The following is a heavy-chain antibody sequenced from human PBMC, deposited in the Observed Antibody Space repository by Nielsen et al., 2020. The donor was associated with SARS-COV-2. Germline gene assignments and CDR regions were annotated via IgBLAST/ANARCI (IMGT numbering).Heavy chain of an antibody. Sequence: GGSLRLSCAASGFTFSSYAMHWVRQAPGKGLEWVAVISYDGSNKYCADSVKGRFTISRDNAQNSLFLQMNSLRAEDTAVYYCARIIIQCSSTHCYTLGGMDVWGKGTTVTVSS. CDR3: ARIIIQCSSTHCYTLGGMDV. CDR2: ISYDGSNK. D-gene: IGHD2-2*02. CDR1: GFTFSSYA. J-gene: IGHJ6*04. V-gene: IGHV3-30-3*01.